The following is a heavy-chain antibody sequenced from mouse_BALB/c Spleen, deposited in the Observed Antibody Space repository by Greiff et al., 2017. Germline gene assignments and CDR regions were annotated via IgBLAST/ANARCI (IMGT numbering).Heavy chain of an antibody. Sequence: VQLKESGPGLVKPSQSLSLTCTVTGYSITSDYAWNWIRQFPGNKLEWMGYISYSGSTSYNPSLKSRISITRDTSKNQFFLQLNSVTTEDTATYYCARRDGYYGSFAYWGQGTLVTVSA. J-gene: IGHJ3*01. CDR2: ISYSGST. D-gene: IGHD2-3*01. V-gene: IGHV3-2*02. CDR1: GYSITSDYA. CDR3: ARRDGYYGSFAY.